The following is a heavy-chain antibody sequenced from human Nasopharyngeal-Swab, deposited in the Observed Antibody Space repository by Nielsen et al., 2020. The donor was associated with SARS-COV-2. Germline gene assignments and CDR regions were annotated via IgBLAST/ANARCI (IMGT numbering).Heavy chain of an antibody. D-gene: IGHD6-13*01. CDR1: GCIFTSYD. CDR2: MNPNSGNT. J-gene: IGHJ4*02. V-gene: IGHV1-8*02. Sequence: GSVQASCKASGCIFTSYDINWVRQATGQGLEWMGWMNPNSGNTAYAQKFRGRVTMTRNTSISTAYMELSSLRSEDTAVYYCARGLDSSSWLDYWGQGTLVTVSS. CDR3: ARGLDSSSWLDY.